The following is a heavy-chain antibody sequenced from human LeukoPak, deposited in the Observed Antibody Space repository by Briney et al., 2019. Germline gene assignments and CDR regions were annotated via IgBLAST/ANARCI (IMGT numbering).Heavy chain of an antibody. CDR2: ISYDGSNK. Sequence: GRSLRLSCAASGFTFSSYGMHWVRQAPGKGLEWVAVISYDGSNKYYADSVKGRFTISRDNSKNTLYLQMNSLRAEDTAVYYCARSAHRYCSGGSCYYYYYGMDVWGQGTTVTVSS. CDR3: ARSAHRYCSGGSCYYYYYGMDV. V-gene: IGHV3-30*03. CDR1: GFTFSSYG. D-gene: IGHD2-15*01. J-gene: IGHJ6*02.